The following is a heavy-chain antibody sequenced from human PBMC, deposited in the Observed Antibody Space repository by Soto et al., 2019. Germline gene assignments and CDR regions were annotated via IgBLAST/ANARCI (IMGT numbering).Heavy chain of an antibody. D-gene: IGHD2-2*01. CDR2: IKSKVDGGTA. J-gene: IGHJ6*02. Sequence: VQLVESGGGLVKPGGSLRLSCAASGFTFSNAWMNWVRQGPGKGLEWLGRIKSKVDGGTADYGAATKGRFNISRDDLKNMLYLQMNSLKPDDTAVYYCTTLSYLYYDGMDVWGQGTTVTVS. CDR3: TTLSYLYYDGMDV. CDR1: GFTFSNAW. V-gene: IGHV3-15*01.